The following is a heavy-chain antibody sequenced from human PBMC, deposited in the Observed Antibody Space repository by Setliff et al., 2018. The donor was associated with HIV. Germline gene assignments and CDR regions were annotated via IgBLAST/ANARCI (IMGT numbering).Heavy chain of an antibody. J-gene: IGHJ4*02. D-gene: IGHD3-9*01. CDR2: IFYSGHT. Sequence: SETLSLTCTVSGGSITRSSYYWAWIRQPPGKGLEWIGNIFYSGHTFYNPSLRSRVTISVDTSKNQFSLKLSSVTAADTAVYYCARYRPRSYDDILTGFGRFDYWGQGSVVTVSS. CDR3: ARYRPRSYDDILTGFGRFDY. V-gene: IGHV4-39*07. CDR1: GGSITRSSYY.